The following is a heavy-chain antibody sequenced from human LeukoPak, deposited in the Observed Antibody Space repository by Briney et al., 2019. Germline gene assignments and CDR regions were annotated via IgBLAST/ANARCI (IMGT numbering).Heavy chain of an antibody. Sequence: GGSLRLSCAASGFTFSSYAMHWVRQAPGKGLERVAVISYDGSNKYYADSVKGRFTISRDNSKNTLYLQMNSLRAEDTAVYYCARDQSSEDYYYMDVWGKGTTVTVSS. J-gene: IGHJ6*03. D-gene: IGHD6-6*01. CDR2: ISYDGSNK. CDR1: GFTFSSYA. V-gene: IGHV3-30*01. CDR3: ARDQSSEDYYYMDV.